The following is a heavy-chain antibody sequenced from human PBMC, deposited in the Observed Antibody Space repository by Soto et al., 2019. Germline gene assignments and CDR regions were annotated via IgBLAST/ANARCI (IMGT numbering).Heavy chain of an antibody. CDR2: ISYNGNNK. CDR1: GFTFNIYG. D-gene: IGHD3-3*01. J-gene: IGHJ4*02. CDR3: AREIRFLEWFVDD. V-gene: IGHV3-33*01. Sequence: QVQLVESGGGVVQPGRSLRLSCAASGFTFNIYGMHWVRQAPGKGLEWVAVISYNGNNKYYADSVKGRFTISRYNSTNTLSLQMNSLWAEYTAVYYCAREIRFLEWFVDDWGQGTLVTVSS.